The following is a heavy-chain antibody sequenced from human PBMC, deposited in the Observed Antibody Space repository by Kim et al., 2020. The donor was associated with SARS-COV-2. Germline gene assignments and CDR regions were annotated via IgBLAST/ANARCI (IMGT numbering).Heavy chain of an antibody. J-gene: IGHJ4*02. V-gene: IGHV3-53*01. Sequence: GGSLRLSCAASGFTVSSNYMSWVRQAPGKGLEWVSVIYSGGSTYYADSVKGRFTISRDNSKNTLYLQMNSLRAEDTAVYYCARDAGGYGSGFDYWGQGTLVTVSS. CDR3: ARDAGGYGSGFDY. CDR2: IYSGGST. D-gene: IGHD3-10*01. CDR1: GFTVSSNY.